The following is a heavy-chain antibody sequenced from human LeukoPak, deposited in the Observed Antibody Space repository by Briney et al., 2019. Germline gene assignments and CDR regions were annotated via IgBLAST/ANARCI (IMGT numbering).Heavy chain of an antibody. D-gene: IGHD5-12*01. J-gene: IGHJ4*02. Sequence: PGGSLRLSCAASGFTFSSYWMSWVRQAPGKGLEWVANIKQDGSEKYYVDSVKGRFTISRDNAKNSLYLQMNSLRAEDTAVYYCARDDSGYVLTMPFDYWGQGTLVTVSS. V-gene: IGHV3-7*01. CDR3: ARDDSGYVLTMPFDY. CDR2: IKQDGSEK. CDR1: GFTFSSYW.